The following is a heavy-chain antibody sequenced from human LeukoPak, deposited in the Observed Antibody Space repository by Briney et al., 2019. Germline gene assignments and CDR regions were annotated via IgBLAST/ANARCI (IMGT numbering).Heavy chain of an antibody. V-gene: IGHV3-7*01. Sequence: GGSLRFSSAASGFTFTTYWMSWVRQAPGKGLEWVANINQDGTEKYYVDSVKGRFTISRDNAKNSLDLQMNSLRVEDTAVHYCAKVAKYYYGSETYYFFEHWGQGTPVTASS. CDR1: GFTFTTYW. CDR3: AKVAKYYYGSETYYFFEH. J-gene: IGHJ4*02. D-gene: IGHD3-10*01. CDR2: INQDGTEK.